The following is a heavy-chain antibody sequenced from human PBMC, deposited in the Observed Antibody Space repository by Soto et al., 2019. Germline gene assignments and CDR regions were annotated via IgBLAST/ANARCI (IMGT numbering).Heavy chain of an antibody. CDR1: GDSVSSNSAA. CDR2: TYYRSNWYN. J-gene: IGHJ6*02. D-gene: IGHD3-10*01. Sequence: PSQTLSLTCVISGDSVSSNSAAWNWIRQSPSKGLEWLGKTYYRSNWYNDYAVSVKSRITINPDTSKNQFSLQLNSVTPEDTAVYYCARDRNRITMVRGVTEDYYYGMDVWGQGTTVTVSS. V-gene: IGHV6-1*01. CDR3: ARDRNRITMVRGVTEDYYYGMDV.